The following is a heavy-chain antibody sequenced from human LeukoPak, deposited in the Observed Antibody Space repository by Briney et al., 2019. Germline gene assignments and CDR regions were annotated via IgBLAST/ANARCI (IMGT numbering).Heavy chain of an antibody. V-gene: IGHV3-33*01. CDR2: IWYDGSNK. CDR1: GFTFSSYG. Sequence: GGSLRLSCAASGFTFSSYGMHWVRQAPGKGLEWVAVIWYDGSNKYYADSVKGRFTISRDNSKNTLYLQMNSLRAEDTAVYYCARDPSGSYYGYYYDYMDVWGKGTTVTVSS. J-gene: IGHJ6*03. D-gene: IGHD1-26*01. CDR3: ARDPSGSYYGYYYDYMDV.